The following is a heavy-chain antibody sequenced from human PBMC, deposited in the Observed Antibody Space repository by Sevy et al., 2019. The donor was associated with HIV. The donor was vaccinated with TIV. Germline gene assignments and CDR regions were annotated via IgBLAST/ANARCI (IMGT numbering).Heavy chain of an antibody. D-gene: IGHD3-10*01. CDR1: GGTFSSYA. CDR2: IIPIFGTA. J-gene: IGHJ5*02. Sequence: ASVKVSCKASGGTFSSYAISWVRQAPGQGLEWMGGIIPIFGTANYAQKFQGRVTITADKSTGTAYMELSSLRSEDTAVYYCARAITMVRGVIFSRSWFDPWGQGTLVTVSS. V-gene: IGHV1-69*06. CDR3: ARAITMVRGVIFSRSWFDP.